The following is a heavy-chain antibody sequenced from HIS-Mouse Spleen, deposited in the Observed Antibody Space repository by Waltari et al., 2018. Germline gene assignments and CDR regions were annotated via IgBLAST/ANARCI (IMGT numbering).Heavy chain of an antibody. CDR3: ARESPYSSSWYDWYFDL. CDR1: GGSISSSSYY. Sequence: QLQLQESGPGLVKPSETLSLTCTVSGGSISSSSYYWGWIRQPPGKGLEWIGGNYSGSTYYNPSLKSRVTISVDTSKNQFSLKLSSVTAADTAVYYCARESPYSSSWYDWYFDLWGRGTLVTVSS. D-gene: IGHD6-13*01. CDR2: NYSGST. J-gene: IGHJ2*01. V-gene: IGHV4-39*07.